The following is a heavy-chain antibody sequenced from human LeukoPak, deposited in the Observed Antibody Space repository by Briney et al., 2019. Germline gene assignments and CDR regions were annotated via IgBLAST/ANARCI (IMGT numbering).Heavy chain of an antibody. V-gene: IGHV1-2*02. J-gene: IGHJ4*02. CDR2: INPNSGGT. CDR1: GYTFTGYY. Sequence: ASAKVSCKASGYTFTGYYMHWVRQAPGQGLEWMAWINPNSGGTNYAQKFQGRVTMTRDTSITTAYLELSSLRSDDTAVYYCAREVDCSSPSCQLDYWGQGTLVTVSS. D-gene: IGHD2-2*01. CDR3: AREVDCSSPSCQLDY.